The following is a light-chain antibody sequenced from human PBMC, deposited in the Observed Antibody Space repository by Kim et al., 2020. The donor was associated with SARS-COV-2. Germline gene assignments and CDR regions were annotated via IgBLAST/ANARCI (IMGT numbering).Light chain of an antibody. J-gene: IGKJ2*01. V-gene: IGKV3-20*01. Sequence: SPGDRGTPSCRALERVRSIFLAGYHSKPGQAPRLLIYGVSSRARGVPVRFSGSGSGTDLTLTINGREPEDLAVYISHRYGGAPPRSFGQGTRRE. CDR1: ERVRSIF. CDR3: HRYGGAPPRS. CDR2: GVS.